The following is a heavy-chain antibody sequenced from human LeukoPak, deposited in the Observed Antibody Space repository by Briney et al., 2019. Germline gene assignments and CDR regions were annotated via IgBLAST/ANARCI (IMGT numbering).Heavy chain of an antibody. J-gene: IGHJ6*02. CDR1: GFTFSTYW. Sequence: GGSLRLSCAASGFTFSTYWMHWVRQAPGKGLEWVSSISSSSSYIYYADSVKGRFTISRDNAKNSLYLQMNSLRAEDTVVYYCATGIDYYGYYYGMDVWGQGTTVTVSS. CDR2: ISSSSSYI. V-gene: IGHV3-21*01. D-gene: IGHD3-10*01. CDR3: ATGIDYYGYYYGMDV.